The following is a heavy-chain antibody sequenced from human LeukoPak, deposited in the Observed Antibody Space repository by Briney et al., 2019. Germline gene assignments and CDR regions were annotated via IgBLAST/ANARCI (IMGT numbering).Heavy chain of an antibody. CDR2: IYYSGST. D-gene: IGHD6-19*01. V-gene: IGHV4-59*01. CDR3: ARVHSSSGWIYYFDY. CDR1: GGSISSYY. Sequence: SETLSLTCTVSGGSISSYYWSWIRQPPGKGLEWTGYIYYSGSTNYNPSLKSRVTISVDTSKNQFSLKLSSVTAADTAVYYCARVHSSSGWIYYFDYWGQGTLVTVSS. J-gene: IGHJ4*02.